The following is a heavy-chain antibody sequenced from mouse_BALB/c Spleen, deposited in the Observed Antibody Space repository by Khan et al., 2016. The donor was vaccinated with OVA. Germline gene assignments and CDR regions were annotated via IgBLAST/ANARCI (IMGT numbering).Heavy chain of an antibody. J-gene: IGHJ4*01. V-gene: IGHV1S56*01. CDR3: AREGVRGVGLDY. CDR2: IYPGDGTT. CDR1: GYTFTAYD. Sequence: QVQLQQSGPELVKPGTLVKISCKASGYTFTAYDINWVKQRPGQGLEWIGWIYPGDGTTKYNENFRGKATLTADISSNTAYMQLSSLTSETSAVYFWAREGVRGVGLDYWGQGTSVSVSS. D-gene: IGHD1-1*01.